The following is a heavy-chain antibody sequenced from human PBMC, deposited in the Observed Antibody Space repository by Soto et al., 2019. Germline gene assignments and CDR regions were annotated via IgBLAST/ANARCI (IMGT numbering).Heavy chain of an antibody. J-gene: IGHJ6*02. CDR2: IYYSGST. Sequence: SETLSLTCTVPGGSIRSGVYYWSWIRQHPGKGLEWIGYIYYSGSTYYNPSLKSRVTISVDTSKNQFSLKLSSVTAADTAVYYCARAYGSGYMDVWGQGTTVT. D-gene: IGHD3-10*01. CDR3: ARAYGSGYMDV. CDR1: GGSIRSGVYY. V-gene: IGHV4-31*03.